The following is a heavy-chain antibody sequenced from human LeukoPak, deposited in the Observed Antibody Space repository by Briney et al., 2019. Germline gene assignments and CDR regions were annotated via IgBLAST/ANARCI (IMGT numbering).Heavy chain of an antibody. CDR2: INPSGGST. J-gene: IGHJ4*02. V-gene: IGHV1-46*01. Sequence: ASVKVSCKASGYTFTSYYIHCVRQAPGQGLEWMGIINPSGGSTSYAQKFQGRVTMTRDTSTSTVYMELGSLRSEDTAVYYCAGGGSSGYYTIDYWGQGTLVTVSS. CDR3: AGGGSSGYYTIDY. CDR1: GYTFTSYY. D-gene: IGHD3-22*01.